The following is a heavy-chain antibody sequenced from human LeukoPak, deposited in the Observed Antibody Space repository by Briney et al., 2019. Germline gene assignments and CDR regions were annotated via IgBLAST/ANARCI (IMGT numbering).Heavy chain of an antibody. CDR1: GFTFSSYW. CDR2: ISSDGTST. V-gene: IGHV3-74*01. CDR3: ASRVQSGWSFDY. D-gene: IGHD6-19*01. Sequence: PGGSLRLFCAASGFTFSSYWMHWVRQATGKGLVWVSRISSDGTSTSYADSVKGRFTISRDNAENTLYLQMNSLRAEDTAVYYCASRVQSGWSFDYWGQGNLVTVSS. J-gene: IGHJ4*02.